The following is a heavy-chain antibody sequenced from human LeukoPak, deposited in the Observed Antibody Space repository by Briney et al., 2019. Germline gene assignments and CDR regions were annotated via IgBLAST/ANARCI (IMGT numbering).Heavy chain of an antibody. CDR1: GFTFSSYG. Sequence: PGGSLRLSCAASGFTFSSYGRHWVRQAPGKGLEWVAVIWYDGSNKYYADSVKGRFTISRDNSKNTLYLQMNSLRAEDTAVYYCARDRYGDYAHFDYWGQGTLVTVSS. D-gene: IGHD4-17*01. CDR3: ARDRYGDYAHFDY. CDR2: IWYDGSNK. J-gene: IGHJ4*02. V-gene: IGHV3-33*01.